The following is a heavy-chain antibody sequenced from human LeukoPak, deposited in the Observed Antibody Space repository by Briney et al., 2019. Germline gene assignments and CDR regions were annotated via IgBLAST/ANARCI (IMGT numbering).Heavy chain of an antibody. J-gene: IGHJ5*02. CDR3: ASWGGDPVWFDP. D-gene: IGHD2-21*02. V-gene: IGHV3-66*01. Sequence: GGSLRLSCAASGFTVSSNYMSWVRQAPGKGLEWVSVIYSGGSTYYTDSVKGRFTISRDNSKNTLYLQMNSLRAEDTAVYYCASWGGDPVWFDPWGQGTLVTVSS. CDR1: GFTVSSNY. CDR2: IYSGGST.